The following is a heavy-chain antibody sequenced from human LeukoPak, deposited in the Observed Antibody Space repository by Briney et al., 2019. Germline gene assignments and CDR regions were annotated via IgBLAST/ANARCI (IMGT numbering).Heavy chain of an antibody. CDR3: ARANSGSYGYYFDY. D-gene: IGHD1-26*01. J-gene: IGHJ4*02. CDR2: IYYSGST. V-gene: IGHV4-39*06. Sequence: SETLSLTCTVSGGSISGTDYYWGWIRQPPGKGLEWIGNIYYSGSTYYNPSLKSRVSISVDTSNNQFPLRLSSVTAADTAVYYCARANSGSYGYYFDYWGQGTLVTVSS. CDR1: GGSISGTDYY.